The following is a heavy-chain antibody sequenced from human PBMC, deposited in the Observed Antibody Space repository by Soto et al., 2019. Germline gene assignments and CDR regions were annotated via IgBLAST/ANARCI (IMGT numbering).Heavy chain of an antibody. CDR2: IYHSGST. D-gene: IGHD2-15*01. CDR1: SGSISSSNW. Sequence: SETLSLTCAVSSGSISSSNWWSWVRQPPGKGLEWIGEIYHSGSTNYNPSLKSRVTISVDKSKNQFSLKLSSVTAADTAVYYCARRDRSVVVAISGGFDAFDIWGQGTMVTVSS. J-gene: IGHJ3*02. CDR3: ARRDRSVVVAISGGFDAFDI. V-gene: IGHV4-4*02.